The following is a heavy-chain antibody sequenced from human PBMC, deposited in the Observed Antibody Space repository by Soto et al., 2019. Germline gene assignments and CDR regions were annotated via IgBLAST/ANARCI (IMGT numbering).Heavy chain of an antibody. J-gene: IGHJ4*02. CDR3: AREPGYYYGSGTDRYFDY. Sequence: EVQLVESGGGLVQPGRSLRLSCAASGFTFDDYAMHWVRQAPGKGLEWVSGIYSGGSTYYADSVKGRFTISRDNSKNTLYLQMNSLRAEDTAVYYCAREPGYYYGSGTDRYFDYWGQGTLVTVSS. D-gene: IGHD3-10*01. CDR2: IYSGGST. CDR1: GFTFDDYA. V-gene: IGHV3-66*01.